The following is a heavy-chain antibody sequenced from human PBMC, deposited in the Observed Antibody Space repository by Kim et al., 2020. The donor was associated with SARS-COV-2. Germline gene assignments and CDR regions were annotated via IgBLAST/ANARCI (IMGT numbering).Heavy chain of an antibody. V-gene: IGHV1-2*06. Sequence: ASVKVSCKASGYTFTGYYMHWVRQAPGQGLDWMGRINPNSGGTNYAQKFQGRVTMTRDTSISTAYMELSRLRSDDTAVYYCARGGSGYYYGMDVWGQGTTVTVSS. CDR2: INPNSGGT. CDR1: GYTFTGYY. J-gene: IGHJ6*02. D-gene: IGHD6-19*01. CDR3: ARGGSGYYYGMDV.